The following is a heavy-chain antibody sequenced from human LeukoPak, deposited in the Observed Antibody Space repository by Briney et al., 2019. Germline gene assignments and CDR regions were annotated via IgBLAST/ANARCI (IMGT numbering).Heavy chain of an antibody. CDR2: INHSGST. J-gene: IGHJ4*02. V-gene: IGHV4-34*01. CDR3: ARRGGQVVPAASFDY. CDR1: GGSFSGYY. D-gene: IGHD2-2*01. Sequence: SETLSLTCAVYGGSFSGYYWSWIRQPPGKGLEWIGEINHSGSTNYNPSLKSRVTISVDTSKNQFSLKLSSVTAADTAVYYCARRGGQVVPAASFDYWGQGTLVTVSS.